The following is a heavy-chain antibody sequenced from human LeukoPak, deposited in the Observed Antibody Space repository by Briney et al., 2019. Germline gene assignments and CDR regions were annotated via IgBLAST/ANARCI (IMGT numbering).Heavy chain of an antibody. V-gene: IGHV3-74*01. CDR3: AREGTMVRGVIKSYYYYYMDV. D-gene: IGHD3-10*01. J-gene: IGHJ6*03. Sequence: GGSLRLSCAASGFTFSSYAMSWVRQAPGKWLEWVSTINSDGSSTSYADAVQGRFTISRDNAKNTLYLQMNSLRAEDTAVYYCAREGTMVRGVIKSYYYYYMDVWGKGTTVTISS. CDR2: INSDGSST. CDR1: GFTFSSYA.